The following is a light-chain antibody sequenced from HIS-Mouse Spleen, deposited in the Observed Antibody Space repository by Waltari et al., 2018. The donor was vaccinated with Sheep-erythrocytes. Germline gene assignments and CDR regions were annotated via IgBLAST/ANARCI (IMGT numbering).Light chain of an antibody. CDR2: DVS. Sequence: QSALTQPRSVSGSPGQSLTSPCTGPSNDVGGYNYVSWYQQHPGKAPKLMIYDVSKRPSGVPDRFSGSKSGNTASLTISGLQAEDEADYYCCSYAGSYNHVFATGTKVTVL. CDR1: SNDVGGYNY. CDR3: CSYAGSYNHV. J-gene: IGLJ1*01. V-gene: IGLV2-11*01.